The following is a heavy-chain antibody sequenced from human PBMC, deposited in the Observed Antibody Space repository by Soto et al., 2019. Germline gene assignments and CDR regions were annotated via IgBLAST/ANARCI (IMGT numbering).Heavy chain of an antibody. Sequence: SETLSLTCTVSGGSISSSSYYWGWIRQPPGKGLEWIGSIYYSGSTYYNPSLRGRVTISLDTSKKKFSLNLSSVTAADTAVYFCARARFSQWSQDYYGLYVWGQGTTVTVSS. CDR3: ARARFSQWSQDYYGLYV. D-gene: IGHD3-3*01. CDR2: IYYSGST. J-gene: IGHJ6*02. CDR1: GGSISSSSYY. V-gene: IGHV4-39*02.